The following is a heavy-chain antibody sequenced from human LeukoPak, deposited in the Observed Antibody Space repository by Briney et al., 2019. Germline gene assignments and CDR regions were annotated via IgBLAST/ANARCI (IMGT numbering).Heavy chain of an antibody. D-gene: IGHD3-22*01. Sequence: GGSLRLSCAASGFTFSSYAMSWVRQAPGKGLEWVSAISGSGGSTYYADSVKGRFTISRDNAENSLYLQMNSLRAEDTAVYYCARQDYFDSSVLDYWGQGTLVTVSS. J-gene: IGHJ4*02. CDR3: ARQDYFDSSVLDY. V-gene: IGHV3-23*01. CDR1: GFTFSSYA. CDR2: ISGSGGST.